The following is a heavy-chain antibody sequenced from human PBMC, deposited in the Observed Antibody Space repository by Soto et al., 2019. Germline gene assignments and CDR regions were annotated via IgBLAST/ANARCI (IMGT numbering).Heavy chain of an antibody. D-gene: IGHD3-10*01. V-gene: IGHV3-30*18. CDR2: ISYDGSNK. CDR1: GFTFSSYG. Sequence: GGSLRLSCAASGFTFSSYGMHWVRQAPGKGLEWVAVISYDGSNKYYADSVKGRFTISRDNSKNTLYLQMNSLRAEDTAVYYCAKDRNYYGSGSYYNFIHWGQGTLVTVSS. J-gene: IGHJ4*02. CDR3: AKDRNYYGSGSYYNFIH.